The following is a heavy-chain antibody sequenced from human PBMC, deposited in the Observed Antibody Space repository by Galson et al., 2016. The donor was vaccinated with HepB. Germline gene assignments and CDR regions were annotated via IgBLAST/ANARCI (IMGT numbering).Heavy chain of an antibody. D-gene: IGHD3-3*01. CDR3: AREGGYDFWSGYSFRVWSLDY. CDR1: GFTFSSYG. CDR2: IWYDGSDK. J-gene: IGHJ4*02. Sequence: SLRLSCAASGFTFSSYGMHWVRQAPGKGLEWVAVIWYDGSDKYYADSVKGRFTISRDNSKNTLYLQVSSLRAEDTAVYYCAREGGYDFWSGYSFRVWSLDYWGQGTLVTVSS. V-gene: IGHV3-33*08.